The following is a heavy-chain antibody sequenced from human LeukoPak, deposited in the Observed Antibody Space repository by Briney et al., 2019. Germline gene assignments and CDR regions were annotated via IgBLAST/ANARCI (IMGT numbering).Heavy chain of an antibody. D-gene: IGHD3/OR15-3a*01. V-gene: IGHV1-2*02. Sequence: ASVKVSCKTSGYIFTGHFIHWVRQAPEQGLEWMGWINPSTGGTEYAQKFQGRVTMTRDTSTNTAYMDLSGLTFDDTAIYYCARVTLWTGLVDYWGQGTLVTVSS. CDR3: ARVTLWTGLVDY. CDR2: INPSTGGT. J-gene: IGHJ4*02. CDR1: GYIFTGHF.